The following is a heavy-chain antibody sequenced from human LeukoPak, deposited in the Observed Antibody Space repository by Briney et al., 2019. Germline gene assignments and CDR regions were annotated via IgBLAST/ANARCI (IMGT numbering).Heavy chain of an antibody. CDR3: AKAHSVGATSSVDY. Sequence: GGSLRLSCAASGFSFSGYGMHWVRQGPGKGLEWVAFIRSDGSNKYYADSVKGRFTVSRDNSKNTLYLQMNSLRAEDTAVYYCAKAHSVGATSSVDYWGQGTLVTVSS. CDR1: GFSFSGYG. CDR2: IRSDGSNK. V-gene: IGHV3-30*02. J-gene: IGHJ4*02. D-gene: IGHD1-26*01.